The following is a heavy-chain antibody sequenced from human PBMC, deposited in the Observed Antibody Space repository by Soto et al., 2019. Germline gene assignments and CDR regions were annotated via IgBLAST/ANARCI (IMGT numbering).Heavy chain of an antibody. CDR2: IYYSGST. CDR3: ARGRYGDYAGGGY. Sequence: SETLSLTCTVSGGSISSYYWRWIRQPPGKGLEWIGYIYYSGSTNYNPSLKSRVTISVDTSKNQFSLKLSSVTAADTAVYYCARGRYGDYAGGGYWGQGTLVTVSS. D-gene: IGHD4-17*01. CDR1: GGSISSYY. V-gene: IGHV4-59*08. J-gene: IGHJ4*02.